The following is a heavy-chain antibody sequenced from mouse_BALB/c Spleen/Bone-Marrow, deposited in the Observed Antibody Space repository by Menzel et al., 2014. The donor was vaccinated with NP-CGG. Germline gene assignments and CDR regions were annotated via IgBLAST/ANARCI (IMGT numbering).Heavy chain of an antibody. CDR2: IDPANGNT. Sequence: EVMLVVSGAEIVKPGASVKSSCTTSGFNIEDSYIYWMKQRPEQGLEWIGRIDPANGNTKYDPKFQGKATITVDTSSATAYLQLSSLTSGDTAVYYCARNYGSSLDYWGQGTTLTVSS. CDR3: ARNYGSSLDY. D-gene: IGHD1-1*01. V-gene: IGHV14-3*02. J-gene: IGHJ2*01. CDR1: GFNIEDSY.